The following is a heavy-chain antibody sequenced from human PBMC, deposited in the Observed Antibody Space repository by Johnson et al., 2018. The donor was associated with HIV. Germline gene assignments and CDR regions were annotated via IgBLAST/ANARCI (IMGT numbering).Heavy chain of an antibody. J-gene: IGHJ3*02. Sequence: VQLVESGGGVVRPGGSLRLSCAASGFTFDDYGMSWVRQGPGKGLVWVSGIHWNGGSTGYADSVKGRFTISRDNAKNSLYLQMNSLRAEDTALYYCAKDRRAAAADAFDIWGQGTMVTVSS. CDR2: IHWNGGST. D-gene: IGHD6-13*01. CDR1: GFTFDDYG. CDR3: AKDRRAAAADAFDI. V-gene: IGHV3-20*04.